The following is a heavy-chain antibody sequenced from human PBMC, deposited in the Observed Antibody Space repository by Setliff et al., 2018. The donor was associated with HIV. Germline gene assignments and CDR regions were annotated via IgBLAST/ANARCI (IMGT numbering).Heavy chain of an antibody. J-gene: IGHJ3*01. V-gene: IGHV5-51*03. Sequence: PGESLKISCKALDYTFTTYWIAWVRQMPGEGLEWMGIIYPDDSNIRYNPSFQSQVTISADKSITTAYLEIHNLKASDTATYYCARRDGRSMNAFQIWGPGTKVTVSS. CDR2: IYPDDSNI. CDR1: DYTFTTYW. CDR3: ARRDGRSMNAFQI. D-gene: IGHD6-13*01.